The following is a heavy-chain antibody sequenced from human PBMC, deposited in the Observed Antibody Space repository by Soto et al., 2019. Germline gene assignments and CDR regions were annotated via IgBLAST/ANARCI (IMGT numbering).Heavy chain of an antibody. Sequence: EVQLVESGGGLVQPGGSLRLSCAASGFTFSSYWMSWVRQAPGKGLEWVANIKQDGSEKYYVDSVKGRFTISRDNAKNSRYLQMNSLRAEDTAVYYCARAPTYSDFWSGPFGRYGMDVWGQGTTVTVSS. CDR2: IKQDGSEK. D-gene: IGHD3-3*01. V-gene: IGHV3-7*05. CDR3: ARAPTYSDFWSGPFGRYGMDV. CDR1: GFTFSSYW. J-gene: IGHJ6*02.